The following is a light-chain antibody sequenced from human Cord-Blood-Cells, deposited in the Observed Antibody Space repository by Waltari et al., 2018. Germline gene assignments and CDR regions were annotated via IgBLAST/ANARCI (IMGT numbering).Light chain of an antibody. Sequence: QSALTQPASVSGSPGQSITISCTGTSSDVGSYNLVSWYQQHPGKAPKLMIYECSKRPSGVSNRFPGSKSGNTASLTISGLQAEDEADYYCCSYAGSSTLVFGGGTKLTVL. J-gene: IGLJ3*02. CDR3: CSYAGSSTLV. V-gene: IGLV2-23*01. CDR1: SSDVGSYNL. CDR2: ECS.